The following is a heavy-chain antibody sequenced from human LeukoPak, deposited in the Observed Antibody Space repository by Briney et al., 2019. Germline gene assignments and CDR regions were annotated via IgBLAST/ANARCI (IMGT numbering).Heavy chain of an antibody. Sequence: GSLRLSCAASGFTFSSYAMNWVRQAPGKGREWVSAISGTGDSTYYADSVKGRFTISIDNSKNTLYLQMNSLRAEDTAVYYCVGGGTMIRGVIEYWGQGTLVTVSS. CDR2: ISGTGDST. CDR1: GFTFSSYA. J-gene: IGHJ4*02. D-gene: IGHD3-10*01. V-gene: IGHV3-23*01. CDR3: VGGGTMIRGVIEY.